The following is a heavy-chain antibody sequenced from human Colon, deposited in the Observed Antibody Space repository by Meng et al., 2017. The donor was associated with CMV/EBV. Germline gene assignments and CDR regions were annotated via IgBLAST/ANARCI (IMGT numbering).Heavy chain of an antibody. CDR1: GYTFISYD. CDR3: ARGRYDFWSGYSNWFDP. CDR2: MNPNSGNT. D-gene: IGHD3-3*01. J-gene: IGHJ5*02. Sequence: ASVKVSCKASGYTFISYDINWVRQATGQGLEWMGWMNPNSGNTGYAQKFQGRVTMTRNTSISTAYMELSSLRSEDTAVYYCARGRYDFWSGYSNWFDPWGQGTLVTVSS. V-gene: IGHV1-8*01.